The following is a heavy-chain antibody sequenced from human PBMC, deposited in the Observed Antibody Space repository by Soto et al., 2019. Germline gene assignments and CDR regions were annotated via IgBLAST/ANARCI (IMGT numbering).Heavy chain of an antibody. J-gene: IGHJ4*02. CDR1: GGSISSYY. CDR3: ASLYYDYVWGSYRFDY. CDR2: IYYSGST. Sequence: PSETLSLTCTVSGGSISSYYWSWIRQPPGKGLEWIGYIYYSGSTNYNPSLKSRVTISVDTSKNQFSLKLSSVTAADTDVYYCASLYYDYVWGSYRFDYWGQGTLVTVSS. V-gene: IGHV4-59*01. D-gene: IGHD3-16*02.